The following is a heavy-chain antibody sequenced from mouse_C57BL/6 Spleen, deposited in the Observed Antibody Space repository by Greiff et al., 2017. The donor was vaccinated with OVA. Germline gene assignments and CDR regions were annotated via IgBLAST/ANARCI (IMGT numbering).Heavy chain of an antibody. J-gene: IGHJ4*01. CDR2: VYPYNGGT. V-gene: IGHV1-36*01. CDR3: ARVYYDYLYYYAMDY. CDR1: GFTFTDYY. Sequence: EVQLQQSGPVLVKPGPSVKLSCKASGFTFTDYYMPWVKQSPGKSLEWIGLVYPYNGGTSYNQKFKGKATLTVDTSSSTAYMELNSLTSEDSAVYYCARVYYDYLYYYAMDYWGQGTSVTVSS. D-gene: IGHD2-4*01.